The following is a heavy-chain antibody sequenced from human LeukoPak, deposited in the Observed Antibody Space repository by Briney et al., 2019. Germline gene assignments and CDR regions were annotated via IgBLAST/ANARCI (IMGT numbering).Heavy chain of an antibody. CDR2: ISAYNGNT. J-gene: IGHJ4*02. D-gene: IGHD3-22*01. CDR3: ARASIYYDSGGYYYDNFDY. CDR1: GYTFTSYY. Sequence: ASVKVSCKASGYTFTSYYMHWVRQAPGQGLEWMGWISAYNGNTNYAQKLQGRVTMTTDTSTSTAYMELRSLRSDDTAVYYCARASIYYDSGGYYYDNFDYWGQGTLVTVSS. V-gene: IGHV1-18*04.